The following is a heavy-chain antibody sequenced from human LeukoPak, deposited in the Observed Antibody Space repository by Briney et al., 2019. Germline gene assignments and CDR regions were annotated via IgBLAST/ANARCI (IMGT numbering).Heavy chain of an antibody. D-gene: IGHD4-23*01. J-gene: IGHJ4*02. V-gene: IGHV4-39*01. CDR1: GGSISSSSYY. CDR2: IYYSGST. CDR3: ARRVVVTRGFDY. Sequence: SETLSLTCTVSGGSISSSSYYWGWIRQPPGKGLEWIGSIYYSGSTYYNPSLKSRVTISVDTSKNQFSLKLSSVTAADTAVYYCARRVVVTRGFDYWGQGTLVTVSS.